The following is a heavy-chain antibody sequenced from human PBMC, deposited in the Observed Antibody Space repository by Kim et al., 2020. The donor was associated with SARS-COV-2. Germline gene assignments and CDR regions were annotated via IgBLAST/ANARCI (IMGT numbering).Heavy chain of an antibody. J-gene: IGHJ3*02. D-gene: IGHD1-26*01. Sequence: NYSPSFQGHVTIAADKSISTAYLQWSSRKASDTAMYYCARRREISDAFDIWGQGTMVTVSS. CDR3: ARRREISDAFDI. V-gene: IGHV5-10-1*01.